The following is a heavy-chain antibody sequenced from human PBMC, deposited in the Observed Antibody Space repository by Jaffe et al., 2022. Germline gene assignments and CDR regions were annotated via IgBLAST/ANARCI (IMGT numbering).Heavy chain of an antibody. V-gene: IGHV4-61*02. CDR2: IYTSGST. CDR1: GGSISSGSYY. J-gene: IGHJ3*02. D-gene: IGHD3-10*01. Sequence: QVQLQESGPGLVKPSQTLSLTCTVSGGSISSGSYYWSWIRQPAGKGLEWIGRIYTSGSTNYNPSLKSRVTISVDTSKNQFSLKLSSVTAADTAVYYCARDKPLLWFGDPKAGAFDIWGQGTMVTVSS. CDR3: ARDKPLLWFGDPKAGAFDI.